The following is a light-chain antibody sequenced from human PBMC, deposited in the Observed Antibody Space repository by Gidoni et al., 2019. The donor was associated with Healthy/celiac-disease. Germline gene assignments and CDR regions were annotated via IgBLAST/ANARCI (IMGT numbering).Light chain of an antibody. CDR3: QQYNNWPMYT. Sequence: EIVMPQSPATRSVSPGERATLSCRASQSVSSNLAWYQQKPGQAPRLLIYGASTRATGIPARFSGSGSGTEFTLTISSLQSEDFAVYYCQQYNNWPMYTFGQGTKLEIK. CDR2: GAS. V-gene: IGKV3-15*01. CDR1: QSVSSN. J-gene: IGKJ2*01.